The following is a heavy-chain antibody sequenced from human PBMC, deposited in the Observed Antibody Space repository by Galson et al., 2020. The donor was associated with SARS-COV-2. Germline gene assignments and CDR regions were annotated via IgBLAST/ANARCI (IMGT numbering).Heavy chain of an antibody. CDR1: GGSFSGYY. J-gene: IGHJ4*02. V-gene: IGHV4-34*01. D-gene: IGHD6-13*01. CDR2: INHSGST. Sequence: SETLSLTCAVYGGSFSGYYWGWIRQPPGKGLEWIGEINHSGSTNYNPSLKSRVTISVDTSKNQFSLKLSSVTAADTAVYYCARGRDKGGSSWSPGVDYWGQGTLVTVSS. CDR3: ARGRDKGGSSWSPGVDY.